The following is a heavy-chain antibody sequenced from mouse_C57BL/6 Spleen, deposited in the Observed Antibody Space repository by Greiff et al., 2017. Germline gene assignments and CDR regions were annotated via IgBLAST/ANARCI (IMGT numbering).Heavy chain of an antibody. Sequence: EVQLVESGGGLVKPGGSLKLSCAASGFTFSSYALSWVRQTPEKRLEWVATISDGGSYTYYPDNVRGRFTISRDNAKNNLYLQMSHLKSEDTAMYYCATRGVVVPYYDYDWFAYWGQGTLVTVSA. CDR2: ISDGGSYT. V-gene: IGHV5-4*01. CDR1: GFTFSSYA. CDR3: ATRGVVVPYYDYDWFAY. J-gene: IGHJ3*01. D-gene: IGHD2-4*01.